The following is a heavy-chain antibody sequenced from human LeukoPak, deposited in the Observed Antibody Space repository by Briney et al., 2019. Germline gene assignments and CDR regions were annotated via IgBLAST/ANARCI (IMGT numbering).Heavy chain of an antibody. J-gene: IGHJ5*02. V-gene: IGHV4-39*01. CDR2: IYYSGST. Sequence: SETLSLTCTVSGGSISSSSYYWGWLRQPPGKGLEWIGSIYYSGSTYYNPSLKSRVTIAVDTSKNQFSLKLSSVTAADTAVYYCASTILRFLEWPQNWFDPWGQGTLVTVSS. CDR3: ASTILRFLEWPQNWFDP. D-gene: IGHD3-3*01. CDR1: GGSISSSSYY.